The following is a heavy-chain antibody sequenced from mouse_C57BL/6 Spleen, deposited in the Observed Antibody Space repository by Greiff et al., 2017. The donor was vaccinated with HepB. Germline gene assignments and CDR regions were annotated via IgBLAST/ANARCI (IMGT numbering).Heavy chain of an antibody. D-gene: IGHD2-3*01. V-gene: IGHV1-22*01. CDR3: ARRGWLLLYAMDY. J-gene: IGHJ4*01. CDR1: GYTFTDYN. Sequence: EVQLQQSGPELVKPGASVKMSCKASGYTFTDYNMHWVKQSHGKSLEWIGYINPNNGGTSYNQKFKGKATLTVNKSSSTAYMELRSLTSEDSAVYYCARRGWLLLYAMDYWGQGTSVTVSS. CDR2: INPNNGGT.